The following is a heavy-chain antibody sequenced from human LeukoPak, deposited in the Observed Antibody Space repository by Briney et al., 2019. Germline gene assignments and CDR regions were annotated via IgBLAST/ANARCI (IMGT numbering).Heavy chain of an antibody. J-gene: IGHJ4*02. V-gene: IGHV1-2*02. CDR3: ARDRGIAAAGDY. Sequence: GASVKVSCKASGYTFTSYDINWVRQAPGQGLEWMGWINPNSGGTNYAQKFQGRVTMTRDTSISTAYMELSRLRSDDTAVYYCARDRGIAAAGDYWGQGTLVTVSS. D-gene: IGHD6-13*01. CDR2: INPNSGGT. CDR1: GYTFTSYD.